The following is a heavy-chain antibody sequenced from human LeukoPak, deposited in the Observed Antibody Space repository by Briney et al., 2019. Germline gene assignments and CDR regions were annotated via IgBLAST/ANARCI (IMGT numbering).Heavy chain of an antibody. CDR1: GFTFSTHS. D-gene: IGHD3-16*01. CDR2: ITSSSSYI. J-gene: IGHJ4*02. CDR3: AAQGGLDY. Sequence: PGGSLRLSCAASGFTFSTHSMSWLRQAPGKGLEWISYITSSSSYIYYADSVKGRFTISRDNAKNSLYLQMNSPRAEDTAVYYCAAQGGLDYWGQGTLVTVSS. V-gene: IGHV3-21*05.